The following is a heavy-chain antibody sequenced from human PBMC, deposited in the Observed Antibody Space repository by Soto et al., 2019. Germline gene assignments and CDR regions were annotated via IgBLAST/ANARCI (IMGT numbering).Heavy chain of an antibody. V-gene: IGHV1-18*01. CDR2: ISAYNGNT. D-gene: IGHD2-2*01. J-gene: IGHJ5*02. CDR3: ARDYCSSTSCYAGDWFDP. Sequence: ASVEVSRKASGYPFTSYGISWVGQGPGQGVEWMGWISAYNGNTNYAQKLQGRVTMTTDTSTSTAYMELRSLRSDDTAVYYCARDYCSSTSCYAGDWFDPWGQGTLVTVSS. CDR1: GYPFTSYG.